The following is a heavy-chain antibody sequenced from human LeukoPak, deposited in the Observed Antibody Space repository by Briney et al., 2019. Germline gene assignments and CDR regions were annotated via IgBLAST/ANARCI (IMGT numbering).Heavy chain of an antibody. Sequence: SETLSLTCTVSGGSISSGDYYWSWIRQPPGKGLEWIGYIYYSGSTYYNPSLKSRVTISVDTSKNQFSLKLSSVTAADTAVYYCARDRGSGFADYWGQGTLVTVSS. J-gene: IGHJ4*02. D-gene: IGHD3-22*01. CDR3: ARDRGSGFADY. CDR1: GGSISSGDYY. V-gene: IGHV4-30-4*01. CDR2: IYYSGST.